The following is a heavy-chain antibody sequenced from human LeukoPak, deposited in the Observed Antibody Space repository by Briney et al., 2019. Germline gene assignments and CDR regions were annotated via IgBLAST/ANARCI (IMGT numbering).Heavy chain of an antibody. D-gene: IGHD2-2*01. V-gene: IGHV4-34*01. CDR2: INHSGST. CDR1: GGSFSGYY. Sequence: SETLSLTCAVHGGSFSGYYWSWIRQPPGKGLEWIGEINHSGSTNYNPSLKSRVTISVDTSKNQFSLKLSSVTAADTAVYYCARALGYCSSTSCRNYMDVWGKGTTVTVSS. J-gene: IGHJ6*03. CDR3: ARALGYCSSTSCRNYMDV.